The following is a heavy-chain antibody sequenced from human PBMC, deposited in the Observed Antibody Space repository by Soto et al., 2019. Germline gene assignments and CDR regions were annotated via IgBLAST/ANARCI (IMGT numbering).Heavy chain of an antibody. CDR3: AREARAARSLDY. V-gene: IGHV1-18*04. D-gene: IGHD2-15*01. CDR1: GYTFTSYG. J-gene: IGHJ4*02. Sequence: ASVKVSCKASGYTFTSYGISWVRQAPGQGLEWMGGISAYNGNTNYAQKLQGRLTMTADKSTSTAYMGLDSLRSEDTAVYYCAREARAARSLDYWGQGTLVTVSS. CDR2: ISAYNGNT.